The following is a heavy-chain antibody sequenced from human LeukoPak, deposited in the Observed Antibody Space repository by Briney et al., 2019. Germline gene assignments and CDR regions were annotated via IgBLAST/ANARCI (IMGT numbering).Heavy chain of an antibody. J-gene: IGHJ3*02. D-gene: IGHD1-1*01. V-gene: IGHV4-30-2*01. Sequence: TLSLTCTVSGYSISSGGYYWSWIRQPPGQGLEWIGYIYHGGSTYYNPSLRSRVTISVDRSKNQFSLKLDSVTDADTAIYYCARGGTTGTGRRAFDIWGQGTRVTVSS. CDR2: IYHGGST. CDR3: ARGGTTGTGRRAFDI. CDR1: GYSISSGGYY.